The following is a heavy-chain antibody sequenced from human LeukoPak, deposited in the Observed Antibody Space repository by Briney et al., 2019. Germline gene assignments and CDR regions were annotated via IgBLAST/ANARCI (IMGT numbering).Heavy chain of an antibody. D-gene: IGHD1-1*01. J-gene: IGHJ4*01. CDR2: ISGSGGST. CDR3: AKLVYRIARDY. Sequence: WGSLTLSCAASGFTFSSYAMSWVRQAPGKGLEWVSAISGSGGSTFYADSVKGRFTISRDNSKNTLYLQMNSLRAEDTAVYYCAKLVYRIARDYWGHGNLFTVSS. V-gene: IGHV3-23*01. CDR1: GFTFSSYA.